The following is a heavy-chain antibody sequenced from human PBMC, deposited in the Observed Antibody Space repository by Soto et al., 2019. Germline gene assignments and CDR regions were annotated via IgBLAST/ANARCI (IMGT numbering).Heavy chain of an antibody. J-gene: IGHJ4*02. V-gene: IGHV4-59*01. Sequence: SETLSLTCTVSGGSISSYYWSWIRQPPGKGLEWIGYIYYSGSTNYNPSLKSRVTISVDTSKNQFSLKLSSVTAADTAVYYCAHYGSGSAVDYWGQGTLVTVSS. CDR3: AHYGSGSAVDY. CDR2: IYYSGST. CDR1: GGSISSYY. D-gene: IGHD3-10*01.